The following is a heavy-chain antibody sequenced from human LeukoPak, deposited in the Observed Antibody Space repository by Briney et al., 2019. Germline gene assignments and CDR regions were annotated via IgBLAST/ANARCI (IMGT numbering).Heavy chain of an antibody. CDR3: ARSAPYDGSGYYLSDWFDP. V-gene: IGHV1-2*02. CDR1: GYTFTGYY. J-gene: IGHJ5*02. Sequence: ASVKVSCKASGYTFTGYYMHWVRQAPGQGLEWMGWINPNSGGTNYAQKFQGRVTMTRDTSISTAYMELSRLRSDDTAVYYCARSAPYDGSGYYLSDWFDPWGQGTLVTVSS. D-gene: IGHD3-22*01. CDR2: INPNSGGT.